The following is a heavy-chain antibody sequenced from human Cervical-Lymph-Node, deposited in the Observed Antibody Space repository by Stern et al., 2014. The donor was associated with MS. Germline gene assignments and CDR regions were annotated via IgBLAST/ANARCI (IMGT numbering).Heavy chain of an antibody. CDR3: AKDSTYCGGDCYSGLDY. Sequence: VQLVESGGGLVQPGGSLRLSCAASGFTFSSYAMSWVRQAPGQGLEWVSAISGSGGSTYYADHVKGRFTISRDNSKNTLYLQMNSLRAEDTAVDYCAKDSTYCGGDCYSGLDYWGQGTLVTVSS. V-gene: IGHV3-23*04. J-gene: IGHJ4*02. D-gene: IGHD2-21*02. CDR2: ISGSGGST. CDR1: GFTFSSYA.